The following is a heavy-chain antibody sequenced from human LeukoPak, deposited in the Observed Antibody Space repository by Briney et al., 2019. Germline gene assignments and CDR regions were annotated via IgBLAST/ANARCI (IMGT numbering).Heavy chain of an antibody. CDR2: MTSNSGKT. D-gene: IGHD3-22*01. CDR3: ARDTQVMIVVVITPTTHYYGMDV. Sequence: GASVKVSCKASGYSFNSYDINWLRQATGQGLEWMGWMTSNSGKTGYAQKFQGRVTITADKSTSTAYMELSSLRSEDTAVYYCARDTQVMIVVVITPTTHYYGMDVWGQGTTVTVSS. J-gene: IGHJ6*02. CDR1: GYSFNSYD. V-gene: IGHV1-8*01.